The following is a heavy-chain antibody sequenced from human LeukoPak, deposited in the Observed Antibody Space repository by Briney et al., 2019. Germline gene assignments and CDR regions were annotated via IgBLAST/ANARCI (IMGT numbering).Heavy chain of an antibody. CDR1: GFTFSSYW. Sequence: GGSLRLSCAASGFTFSSYWMHWVRQAPGKGLVWVSRINSDGSSTSYADSVKGRFTISRDNSKNTLYLQMNSLRAEDTAVYYCAKAPKNYYYYYMDVWGKGTTVTVSS. V-gene: IGHV3-74*01. CDR3: AKAPKNYYYYYMDV. CDR2: INSDGSST. J-gene: IGHJ6*03.